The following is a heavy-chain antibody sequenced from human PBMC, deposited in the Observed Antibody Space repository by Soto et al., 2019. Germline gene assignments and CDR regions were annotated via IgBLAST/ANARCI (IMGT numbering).Heavy chain of an antibody. J-gene: IGHJ4*02. CDR1: GFTFSSYA. D-gene: IGHD3-10*01. CDR3: AKDLDYYGSGSYLPYCFDY. Sequence: GGSLRLSCAASGFTFSSYAMSWVRQAPGKGPEWVSAISGSGGSTYYADSVKGRFTISRDNSKNTLYLQMNSLRAEDTAVYYCAKDLDYYGSGSYLPYCFDYWGQGTLVTVSS. CDR2: ISGSGGST. V-gene: IGHV3-23*01.